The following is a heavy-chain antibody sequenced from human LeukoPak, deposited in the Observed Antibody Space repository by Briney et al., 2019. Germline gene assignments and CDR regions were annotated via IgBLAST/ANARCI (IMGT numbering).Heavy chain of an antibody. J-gene: IGHJ3*02. CDR2: ISSSGSTI. D-gene: IGHD3-22*01. V-gene: IGHV3-11*01. CDR3: ARGTYYYDSSGADAFDI. CDR1: GFTFSDYY. Sequence: GGSLRLSCAASGFTFSDYYMSWIRQAPGKGLEWVSYISSSGSTIYYADSVKGRSTISRDNAKNSLYLQMNSLRAEDTAVYYCARGTYYYDSSGADAFDIRGQGTMVTVSS.